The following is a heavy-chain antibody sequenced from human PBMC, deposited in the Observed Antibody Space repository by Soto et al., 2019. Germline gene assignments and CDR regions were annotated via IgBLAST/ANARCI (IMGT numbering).Heavy chain of an antibody. CDR3: ARGHYYGSARPTPGCMYV. D-gene: IGHD3-10*01. CDR1: GYTFTNYD. CDR2: ISTYTGNT. J-gene: IGHJ6*02. Sequence: QVHLVQSGAEVKKPGASVKVSCKASGYTFTNYDINWVRQAPGQGLEWMGWISTYTGNTNYAQKLQGRVTMTTDTSTSTAYMELRSLRSDDTAVYYCARGHYYGSARPTPGCMYVWGQGTTVTVSS. V-gene: IGHV1-18*01.